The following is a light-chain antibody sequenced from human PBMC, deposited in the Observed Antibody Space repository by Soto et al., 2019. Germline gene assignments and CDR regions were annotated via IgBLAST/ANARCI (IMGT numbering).Light chain of an antibody. CDR1: QSVSSSY. Sequence: EIVLTQSPGTLSLSPGERATLSCSASQSVSSSYLAWYQQKPGQAPRLLIYGASSWATGIPDRFSGSGSGTDCTLTISRLEPEDFAVYYCQQYGISPFTFGPGTKVDIK. CDR2: GAS. J-gene: IGKJ3*01. V-gene: IGKV3-20*01. CDR3: QQYGISPFT.